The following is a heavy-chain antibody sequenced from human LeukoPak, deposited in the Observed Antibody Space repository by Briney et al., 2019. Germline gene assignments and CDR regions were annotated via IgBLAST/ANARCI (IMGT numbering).Heavy chain of an antibody. CDR1: GYTFTDYY. V-gene: IGHV1-2*06. J-gene: IGHJ4*02. Sequence: ASVKVSCKASGYTFTDYYMHWVRQAPGQGLEWMGRINPNSGGSNYAQKFQGRVTMTRDTSISTAYMEVNRLRSDDTAVYYCAPGVGESHGYWGQGTLVTVSS. D-gene: IGHD3-10*01. CDR2: INPNSGGS. CDR3: APGVGESHGY.